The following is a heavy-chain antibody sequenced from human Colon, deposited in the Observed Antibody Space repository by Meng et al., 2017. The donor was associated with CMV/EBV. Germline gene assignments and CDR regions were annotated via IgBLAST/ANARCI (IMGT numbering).Heavy chain of an antibody. CDR1: GFTFSSYS. D-gene: IGHD3-10*01. CDR2: ISTTVSYV. Sequence: VRLVVSGGGLVKPGGSLRLSCAASGFTFSSYSMNWVRQSPGKGLEWVSSISTTVSYVYYADSVKGRFTISRDNAKNSLYLQMDSLRAEDTAVYYCAREPGTYGYFDFWGQGTLVTVAS. CDR3: AREPGTYGYFDF. J-gene: IGHJ4*02. V-gene: IGHV3-21*01.